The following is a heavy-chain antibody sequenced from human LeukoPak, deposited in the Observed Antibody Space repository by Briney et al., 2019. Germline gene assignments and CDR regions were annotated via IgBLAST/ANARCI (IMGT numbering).Heavy chain of an antibody. V-gene: IGHV3-7*01. CDR2: INQDGSVK. D-gene: IGHD3-3*01. J-gene: IGHJ4*02. Sequence: GGSLRLSCAASGFTFSTFWMNWVRQAPGKGLEWVANINQDGSVKYYVDSVKGRFTISRDNAKNSLYLQMNSLRDEDTAVYYCARDTRFLEWLLGGYFDYWGQGTLVTVSS. CDR1: GFTFSTFW. CDR3: ARDTRFLEWLLGGYFDY.